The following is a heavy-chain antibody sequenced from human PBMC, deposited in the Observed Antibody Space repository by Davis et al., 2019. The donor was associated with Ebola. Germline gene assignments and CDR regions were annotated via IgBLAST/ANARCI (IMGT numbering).Heavy chain of an antibody. CDR3: ASGYNWNYGVYFDY. CDR2: INSDGSST. J-gene: IGHJ4*02. Sequence: GESLKISCAASGFTFSSYWMHWVRQAPGKGLVWVSRINSDGSSTSYADSVKGRFTISRDNAKNTLYLQMNSLRAEDTAVYYCASGYNWNYGVYFDYWGQGTLVTVSS. V-gene: IGHV3-74*01. D-gene: IGHD1-7*01. CDR1: GFTFSSYW.